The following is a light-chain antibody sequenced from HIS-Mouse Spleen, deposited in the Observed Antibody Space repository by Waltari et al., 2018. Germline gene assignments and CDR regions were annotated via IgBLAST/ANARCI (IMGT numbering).Light chain of an antibody. CDR2: EGS. V-gene: IGLV2-23*01. J-gene: IGLJ3*02. CDR1: SSDVGSYNL. Sequence: QSALTQPASVSGSPGQSITISCTGTSSDVGSYNLVSWYQQHPGKAPKLMIYEGSKRPSGVSNRFSGSNSGNTAYLTIAGLQAEDEADYYCCSYAGSSTWVFGGGTKLTVL. CDR3: CSYAGSSTWV.